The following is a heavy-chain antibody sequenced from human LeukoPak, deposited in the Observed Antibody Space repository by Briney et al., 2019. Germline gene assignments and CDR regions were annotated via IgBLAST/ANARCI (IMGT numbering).Heavy chain of an antibody. V-gene: IGHV3-23*01. J-gene: IGHJ4*02. CDR1: GFIFSSYA. Sequence: GGSLRLSCAASGFIFSSYAMSWVRQAPGKGLEWVSALTGSGATTNYADSVKGRFTISRDNSKNTLFLQMNSLRAEDTAVYYCAKEDIVSTMGNFDYWGQGTLVIVSS. CDR3: AKEDIVSTMGNFDY. D-gene: IGHD5/OR15-5a*01. CDR2: LTGSGATT.